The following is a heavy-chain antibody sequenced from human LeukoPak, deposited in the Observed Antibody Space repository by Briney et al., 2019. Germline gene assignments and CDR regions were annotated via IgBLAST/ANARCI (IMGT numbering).Heavy chain of an antibody. CDR3: ARVFALLGTRHTDY. V-gene: IGHV1-2*02. J-gene: IGHJ4*02. CDR2: INPNSGGT. Sequence: ASVKVSCKASGYSFTDKYMHWVRQAPGQGLEWMGWINPNSGGTNYAQKFQGRVTMTRDTSISTAYMEMSRLRSDDTAVYYCARVFALLGTRHTDYWGQGTLVTVSS. D-gene: IGHD1-7*01. CDR1: GYSFTDKY.